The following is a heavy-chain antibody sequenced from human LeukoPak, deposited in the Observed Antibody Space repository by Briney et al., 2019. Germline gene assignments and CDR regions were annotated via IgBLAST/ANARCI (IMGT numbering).Heavy chain of an antibody. Sequence: GGSLRLSCVASGFPFSSYWMTWVRQAPGKGLEWVANIKQDGSKKSYVDSVKGRFTISRDNAKNSLYLQMNSLRAEDTAIYYCTRVGYIDEGFDYWGQGTLVTVSS. J-gene: IGHJ4*02. CDR1: GFPFSSYW. CDR3: TRVGYIDEGFDY. V-gene: IGHV3-7*04. D-gene: IGHD5-24*01. CDR2: IKQDGSKK.